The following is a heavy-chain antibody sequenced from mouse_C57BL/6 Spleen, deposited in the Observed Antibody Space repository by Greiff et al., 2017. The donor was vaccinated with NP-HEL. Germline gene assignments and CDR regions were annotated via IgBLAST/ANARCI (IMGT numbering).Heavy chain of an antibody. CDR2: INPSNGGT. D-gene: IGHD4-1*01. Sequence: QVQLQQPGTELVKPGASVKLSCKASGYTFTSYWMHLVKQRPGQGLEWIGNINPSNGGTNYNEKFKSKATLTVDKSSSTAYMQLSSLTSEDSAVYYWARSSGTRYLDYWGQGTTLTVSS. J-gene: IGHJ2*01. CDR3: ARSSGTRYLDY. V-gene: IGHV1-53*01. CDR1: GYTFTSYW.